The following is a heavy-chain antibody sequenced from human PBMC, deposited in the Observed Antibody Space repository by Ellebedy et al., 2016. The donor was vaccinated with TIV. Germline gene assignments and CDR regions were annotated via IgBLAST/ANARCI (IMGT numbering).Heavy chain of an antibody. CDR3: VRGSSGSNKVLFDY. CDR1: GFTFSSHW. CDR2: INSDGSSP. D-gene: IGHD3-10*01. Sequence: GESLKISXGASGFTFSSHWMHWVRQAPGKGLVWASRINSDGSSPSYADSVKGRFTISRDNAKNTMNLQMNSLRDEDTAVYYCVRGSSGSNKVLFDYWGQGTLATVSS. V-gene: IGHV3-74*01. J-gene: IGHJ4*02.